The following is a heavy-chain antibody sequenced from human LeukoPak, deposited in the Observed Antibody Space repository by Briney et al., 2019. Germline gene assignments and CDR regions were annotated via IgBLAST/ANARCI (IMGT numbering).Heavy chain of an antibody. CDR2: MNPSSGNT. J-gene: IGHJ4*02. Sequence: GASVKVSCKASGYTFTSYDINWVRQATGQGLEWMGWMNPSSGNTGYAQKFQGRVTMTRNTSISTAYMELSSLRSEDTAVYYCARGLYSSSQQPRWGQGTLVTVSS. CDR1: GYTFTSYD. D-gene: IGHD6-13*01. V-gene: IGHV1-8*01. CDR3: ARGLYSSSQQPR.